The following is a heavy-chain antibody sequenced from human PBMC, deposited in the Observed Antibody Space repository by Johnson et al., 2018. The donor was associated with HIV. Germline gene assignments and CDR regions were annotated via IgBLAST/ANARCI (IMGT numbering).Heavy chain of an antibody. D-gene: IGHD6-6*01. J-gene: IGHJ3*02. CDR3: ARAEKLAGGAFDI. V-gene: IGHV3-30*04. CDR1: GFTFSSYA. CDR2: ISYDGSNK. Sequence: QVQLVESGGGLVQPGGSLRLSCAASGFTFSSYAMHWVRQAPGKGLEWVAVISYDGSNKYYADSVKGRFTISRDNSKNTLYLQMNSLRAEDTAVYYCARAEKLAGGAFDIWGQGTMVTVSS.